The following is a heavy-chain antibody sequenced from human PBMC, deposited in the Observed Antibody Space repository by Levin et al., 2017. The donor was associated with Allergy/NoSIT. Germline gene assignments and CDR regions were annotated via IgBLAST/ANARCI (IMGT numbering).Heavy chain of an antibody. CDR1: GFTFSSYA. Sequence: GESLKISCAASGFTFSSYAMSWVRQAPGKGLEWVSAISGSGGSTYYADSVKGRFTISRDNSKNTLYLQMNSLRAEDTAVYYCAKASSGSSWYELDYWGQGTLVTVSS. CDR2: ISGSGGST. V-gene: IGHV3-23*01. CDR3: AKASSGSSWYELDY. D-gene: IGHD6-13*01. J-gene: IGHJ4*02.